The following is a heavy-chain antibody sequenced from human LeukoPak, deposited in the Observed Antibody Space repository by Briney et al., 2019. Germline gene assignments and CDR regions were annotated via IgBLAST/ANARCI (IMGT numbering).Heavy chain of an antibody. V-gene: IGHV1-46*01. Sequence: ASVKVSCKASGYTFTSYYMHWVRQAPGQGLEWMGIINPGGGSTIYAQKFQGRVTMTRDMSTSTVYMEVSSLRSEDTAVYYCARGVAARTSDYWGQGTLVTVSS. CDR2: INPGGGST. CDR3: ARGVAARTSDY. CDR1: GYTFTSYY. J-gene: IGHJ4*02. D-gene: IGHD6-6*01.